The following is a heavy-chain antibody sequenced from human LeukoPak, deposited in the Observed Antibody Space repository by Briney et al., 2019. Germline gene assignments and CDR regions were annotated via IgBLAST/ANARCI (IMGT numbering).Heavy chain of an antibody. CDR3: ASGDCTNGVCPGEY. J-gene: IGHJ4*02. Sequence: ASVKVSCKASGDTFSSYAISWVRQAPGQGLEWMGGIIPIFGTANYAQKFQGRVTITTDESTSTAYVELSSLRSEDTAVYYCASGDCTNGVCPGEYWGQGTLVTVSS. CDR1: GDTFSSYA. V-gene: IGHV1-69*05. D-gene: IGHD2-8*01. CDR2: IIPIFGTA.